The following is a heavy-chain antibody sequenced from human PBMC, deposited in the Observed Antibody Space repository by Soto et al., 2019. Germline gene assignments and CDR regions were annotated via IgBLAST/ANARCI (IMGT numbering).Heavy chain of an antibody. D-gene: IGHD2-2*02. CDR3: AKWQCSSSNRHTLDP. V-gene: IGHV4-59*01. CDR2: IHYSGST. Sequence: PSETLSLTCTVSGGSISGYCWSWIRQPPGKGLERIGHIHYSGSTVYNPSLKSRVTILLDTSKNQFSLKLSSVTAADTAVYYCAKWQCSSSNRHTLDPWGQGALVTVSS. CDR1: GGSISGYC. J-gene: IGHJ5*02.